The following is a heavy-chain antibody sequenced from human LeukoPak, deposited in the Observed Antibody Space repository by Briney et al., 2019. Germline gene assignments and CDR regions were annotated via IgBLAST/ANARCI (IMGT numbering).Heavy chain of an antibody. CDR3: ARAGRYYGSGSYGFGY. CDR1: GYTFTSYD. J-gene: IGHJ4*02. CDR2: MNPNSGNT. D-gene: IGHD3-10*01. Sequence: GASVKVSCKASGYTFTSYDINWVRQATGQGLEWMGWMNPNSGNTGYAQKFQGRVTMTRNTSISTAYMELSSLRSEDTAVYYCARAGRYYGSGSYGFGYWGQGTLVTVSS. V-gene: IGHV1-8*01.